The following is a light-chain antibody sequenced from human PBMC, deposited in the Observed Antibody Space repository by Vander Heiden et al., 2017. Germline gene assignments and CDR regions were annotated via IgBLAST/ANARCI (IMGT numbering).Light chain of an antibody. V-gene: IGLV3-21*02. Sequence: SYVLTQPPPVSLAPGQTARITCGGNNIGSKNVYWYQQKPGQAPVLVVYGNSDRPSGIPERFSGSNSGNTATLTISRVEAGDEADYYCQVWDSSSDHWVFGGGTKLTVL. J-gene: IGLJ3*02. CDR2: GNS. CDR3: QVWDSSSDHWV. CDR1: NIGSKN.